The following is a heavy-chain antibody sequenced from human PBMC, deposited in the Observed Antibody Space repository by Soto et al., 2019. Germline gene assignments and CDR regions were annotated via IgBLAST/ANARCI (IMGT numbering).Heavy chain of an antibody. CDR1: GFTFDDYA. CDR3: ATQPEGAAAGYYMDG. Sequence: PGGSLRLSCAASGFTFDDYAMHWVRQAPGKGLEWVSGISWNSGSIGYADSVKGRFTISRDNAKNSLYLQMNSLRAEDTALYYCATQPEGAAAGYYMDGWGKGTTVTVAS. J-gene: IGHJ6*03. D-gene: IGHD6-13*01. V-gene: IGHV3-9*01. CDR2: ISWNSGSI.